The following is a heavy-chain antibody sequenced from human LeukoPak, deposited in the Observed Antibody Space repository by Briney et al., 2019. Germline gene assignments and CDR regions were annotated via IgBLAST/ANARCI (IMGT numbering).Heavy chain of an antibody. D-gene: IGHD4-17*01. CDR1: GFTFSSYG. V-gene: IGHV3-33*01. CDR2: IWYDGSNK. Sequence: GGSLRLSCAASGFTFSSYGMHWVRQAPGKGLEWVAVIWYDGSNKYYADSVKGRFTISRDNSKNTLYLQMNSLRAEDTAVYYCARDWGYGDFVGYFDYWGQGTLVTVSS. CDR3: ARDWGYGDFVGYFDY. J-gene: IGHJ4*02.